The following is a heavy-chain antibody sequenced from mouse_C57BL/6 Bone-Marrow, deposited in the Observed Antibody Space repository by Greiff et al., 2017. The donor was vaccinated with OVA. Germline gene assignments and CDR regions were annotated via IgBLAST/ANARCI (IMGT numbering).Heavy chain of an antibody. J-gene: IGHJ2*01. V-gene: IGHV1-43*01. CDR2: INPSTGGT. D-gene: IGHD1-1*01. Sequence: VQLQQSGPELVKPGASVKISCKASGYSLTGYYMHWVKQSSEKSLEWIGEINPSTGGTSYNQKFKGKATLTGDKSSSNAYMQLKSLTSEDSAVYYCARAHYYGSSYGGFDYWGQGTTLTVSS. CDR1: GYSLTGYY. CDR3: ARAHYYGSSYGGFDY.